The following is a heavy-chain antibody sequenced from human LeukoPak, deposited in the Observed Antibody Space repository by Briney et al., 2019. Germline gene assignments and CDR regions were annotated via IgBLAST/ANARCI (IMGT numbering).Heavy chain of an antibody. J-gene: IGHJ4*02. D-gene: IGHD6-19*01. V-gene: IGHV3-7*01. CDR2: IKHDGSEK. Sequence: GGSLRLSCAASGFTFSSYWMSWVRQAPGKGLEWVANIKHDGSEKDYVDSVKGRFTISRDNAKNSLYLQMNSLRAEDTAVYYCARMDIAVAGIFDYWGQGTLVTVSS. CDR1: GFTFSSYW. CDR3: ARMDIAVAGIFDY.